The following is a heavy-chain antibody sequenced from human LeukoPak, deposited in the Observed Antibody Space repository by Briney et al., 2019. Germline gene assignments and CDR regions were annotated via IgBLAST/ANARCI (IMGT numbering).Heavy chain of an antibody. J-gene: IGHJ4*02. CDR2: IIPILGIA. CDR1: GGTFSSYT. CDR3: ARASVGATGSDY. V-gene: IGHV1-69*02. Sequence: SVKVSCKASGGTFSSYTISWVRQAPGQGLEWMGRIIPILGIADYAQKFQGRVTITADKSTRTAYMELSSLRSEDTAVYYCARASVGATGSDYWGQGTLVTVSS. D-gene: IGHD1-26*01.